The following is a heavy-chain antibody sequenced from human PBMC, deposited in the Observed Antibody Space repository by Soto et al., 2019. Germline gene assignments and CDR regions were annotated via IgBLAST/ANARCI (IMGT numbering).Heavy chain of an antibody. CDR1: GGSISSSSYY. CDR3: ASYTHSREGAFDI. J-gene: IGHJ3*02. V-gene: IGHV4-39*01. Sequence: SETLSLTCTVSGGSISSSSYYWGWIRQPPGKGLEWIGSIYYSGSTYYNPSLKSRVTISVDTSKNQFSLKLSSVTAADTAVYYCASYTHSREGAFDIWGQGTMVTVSS. CDR2: IYYSGST.